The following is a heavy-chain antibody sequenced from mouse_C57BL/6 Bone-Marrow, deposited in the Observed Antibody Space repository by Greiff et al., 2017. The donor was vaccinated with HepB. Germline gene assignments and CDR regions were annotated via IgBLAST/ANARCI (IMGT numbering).Heavy chain of an antibody. Sequence: QVQLQQSGAELARPGASVKLSCKASGYTFTSYGISWVKQRTGQGLEWIGEIYPRSGNNYYNEKFKGKATLTADKSSSTAYMELRSLTSEDSAVYFCAREIPYYYGSSYENYWGQGTTLTVSS. J-gene: IGHJ2*01. V-gene: IGHV1-81*01. D-gene: IGHD1-1*01. CDR3: AREIPYYYGSSYENY. CDR1: GYTFTSYG. CDR2: IYPRSGNN.